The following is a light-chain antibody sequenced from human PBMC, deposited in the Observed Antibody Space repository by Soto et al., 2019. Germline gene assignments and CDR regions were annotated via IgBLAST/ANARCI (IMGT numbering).Light chain of an antibody. Sequence: DILMTQSPLSLPVSPGEPASISCRTRQSLLQSNGNNYLDWYLQKPGQSPQLLIYLASNRASGVPDRFSGSGSGTEFTLKISRVEAEDVGVYYCMQALQTPRFGQGTKVEIK. CDR1: QSLLQSNGNNY. V-gene: IGKV2-28*01. CDR3: MQALQTPR. J-gene: IGKJ1*01. CDR2: LAS.